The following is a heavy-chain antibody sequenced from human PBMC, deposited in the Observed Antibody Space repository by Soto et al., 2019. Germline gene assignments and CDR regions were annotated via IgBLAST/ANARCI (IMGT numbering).Heavy chain of an antibody. CDR3: ARGLTFDEHYGHSDGWFDP. Sequence: PSETLSLTCAVYGGSFSGYYCSWIRQPPWKGLEWIGEINHSGITNYNPSLKSRVTISVDTSKNQFSLKLSSVTAADTAVYYCARGLTFDEHYGHSDGWFDPCGQRTLLAVSS. D-gene: IGHD3-9*01. V-gene: IGHV4-34*01. CDR2: INHSGIT. CDR1: GGSFSGYY. J-gene: IGHJ5*02.